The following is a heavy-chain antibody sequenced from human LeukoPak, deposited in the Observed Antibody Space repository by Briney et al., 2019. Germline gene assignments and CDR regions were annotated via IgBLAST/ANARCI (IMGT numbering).Heavy chain of an antibody. J-gene: IGHJ4*02. CDR3: ARTQWRLASTNFDQ. Sequence: GGSLRLSCAASGFMFRIYWMSWVRQAPGKGLEWVANIKQDGSEKYYVDSVKGRFTISRDNAKNSLYLQMSSLRAEDTAVYYCARTQWRLASTNFDQWGQGTLVTVSS. CDR2: IKQDGSEK. CDR1: GFMFRIYW. V-gene: IGHV3-7*01. D-gene: IGHD6-19*01.